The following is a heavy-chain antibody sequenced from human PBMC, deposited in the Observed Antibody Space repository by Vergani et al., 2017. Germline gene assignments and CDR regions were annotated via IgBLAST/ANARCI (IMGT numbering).Heavy chain of an antibody. CDR1: GGSISSYY. CDR2: IYTSGST. V-gene: IGHV4-4*07. Sequence: QVQLQESGPGLVKPSETLSLTCTVSGGSISSYYWSWIRQPAGKGLEWIGRIYTSGSTNYNPSLKSRVTMSVDTSKNQSSLKLSSVTAADTAVYYCAGVRVTTDYYGMDVWGQGTTVTVSS. D-gene: IGHD4-11*01. J-gene: IGHJ6*02. CDR3: AGVRVTTDYYGMDV.